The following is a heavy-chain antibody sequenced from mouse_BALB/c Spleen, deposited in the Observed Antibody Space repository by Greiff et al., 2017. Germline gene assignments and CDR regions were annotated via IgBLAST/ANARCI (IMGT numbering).Heavy chain of an antibody. CDR3: ARGDYRYDGGYAMDY. J-gene: IGHJ4*01. V-gene: IGHV2-9*02. Sequence: VKLVESGPGLVAPSQSLSITCTVSGFSLTSYGVHWVRQPPGKGLEWLGVIWAGGSTNYNSALMSRLSISKDNSKSQVFLKMNSLQTDDTAMYYCARGDYRYDGGYAMDYWGQGTSVTVSS. CDR1: GFSLTSYG. D-gene: IGHD2-14*01. CDR2: IWAGGST.